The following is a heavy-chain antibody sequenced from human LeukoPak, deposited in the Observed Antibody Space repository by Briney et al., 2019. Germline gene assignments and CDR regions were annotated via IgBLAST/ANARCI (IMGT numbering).Heavy chain of an antibody. CDR3: ARESMGAPNGFWSGYYSDYYYYMDV. CDR1: GYTFTSYD. D-gene: IGHD3-3*01. V-gene: IGHV1-2*02. J-gene: IGHJ6*03. CDR2: INPKNGGT. Sequence: ASVKVSCKASGYTFTSYDINWVRQATGQGLEWMGCINPKNGGTNYAQNFQGRVTMTRATSISTVYMELRSLRSDDTAVYYCARESMGAPNGFWSGYYSDYYYYMDVWGKGTTVIVSS.